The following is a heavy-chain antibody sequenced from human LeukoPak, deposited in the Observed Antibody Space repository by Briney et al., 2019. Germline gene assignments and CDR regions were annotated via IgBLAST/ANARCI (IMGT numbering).Heavy chain of an antibody. J-gene: IGHJ4*02. CDR1: GFAFSTYW. V-gene: IGHV3-7*05. Sequence: GGSLRLSCAASGFAFSTYWRSWVRQAPGKGLEWVANRKEDGSMKHYVDSVKARFTISRDNAKNSLFLQMNSLRPEDTAVYYCAREGSRRDLLIDYWGQGTLVTVSS. CDR3: AREGSRRDLLIDY. CDR2: RKEDGSMK.